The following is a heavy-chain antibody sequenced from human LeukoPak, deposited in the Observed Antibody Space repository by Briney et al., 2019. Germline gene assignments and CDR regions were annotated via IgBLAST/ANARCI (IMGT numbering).Heavy chain of an antibody. CDR3: AKDGLYFDGSTHIYYFDY. J-gene: IGHJ4*02. V-gene: IGHV3-23*01. D-gene: IGHD3-9*01. CDR1: GFSFGGYA. CDR2: ITYNGAAA. Sequence: GGSLRLSCAASGFSFGGYAMTWLRQAPGKGLEWVPSITYNGAAAYYLDSVKARFTISRDNSRSTLYLQMDSLTAEDTALYYCAKDGLYFDGSTHIYYFDYGGQGTLVAVSS.